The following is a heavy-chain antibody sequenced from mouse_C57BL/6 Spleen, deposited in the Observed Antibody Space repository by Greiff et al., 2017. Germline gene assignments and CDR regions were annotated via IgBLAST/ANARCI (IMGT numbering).Heavy chain of an antibody. D-gene: IGHD1-3*01. J-gene: IGHJ1*03. V-gene: IGHV5-17*01. Sequence: EVQLVESGGGLVKPGGSLKLSCAASGFTFSDYGMHWVRQAPEKGLEWVAYISSGSSTIYYADTVKGRFTISRDNAKNTLFLQMTSLRSEDTAMYYCARSSYWYFDVWGTGTTVTVSS. CDR1: GFTFSDYG. CDR3: ARSSYWYFDV. CDR2: ISSGSSTI.